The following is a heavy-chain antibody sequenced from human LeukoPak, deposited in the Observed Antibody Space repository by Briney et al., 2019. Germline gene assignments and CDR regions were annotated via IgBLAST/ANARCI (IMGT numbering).Heavy chain of an antibody. CDR2: IYYSGST. CDR1: GGSISSSSYY. J-gene: IGHJ6*03. CDR3: ATLGEYGSGSYVLHYSYYYYMDV. D-gene: IGHD3-10*01. V-gene: IGHV4-39*07. Sequence: SETLSLTCTVSGGSISSSSYYWGWIRQPPGKGLEWIGSIYYSGSTYYNPSLKSRVTISVDTSKNQFSLKLSSVTAADTAVYYCATLGEYGSGSYVLHYSYYYYMDVWGKGTTVTVSS.